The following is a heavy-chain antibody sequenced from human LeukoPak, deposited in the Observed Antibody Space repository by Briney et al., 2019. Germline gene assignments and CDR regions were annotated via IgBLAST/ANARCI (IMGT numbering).Heavy chain of an antibody. V-gene: IGHV4-59*08. CDR2: IHYSGGIT. D-gene: IGHD3-10*01. Sequence: PSETLSLACTVSGGSISSYYWSWIRQPPGKGLEWIGYIHYSGGITYYNPSLKSRVTISVDTSKSQFSLSLSSVTAADTAVYYCARGRYYGSGLPSDFDYWGQGTLVTVSS. CDR3: ARGRYYGSGLPSDFDY. CDR1: GGSISSYY. J-gene: IGHJ4*02.